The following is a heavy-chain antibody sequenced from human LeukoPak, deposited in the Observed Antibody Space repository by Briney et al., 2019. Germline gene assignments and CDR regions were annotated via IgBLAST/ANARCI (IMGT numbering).Heavy chain of an antibody. J-gene: IGHJ4*02. CDR1: GYTFARYG. CDR3: ARDTARITTPGGPDY. CDR2: ISAYNDDT. V-gene: IGHV1-18*01. D-gene: IGHD6-13*01. Sequence: ASVKVSCKASGYTFARYGISWVRQAPGQGLEWMGWISAYNDDTKYAQHLQGRGTLTTDTSTGTAYMELRSLTSDDTALYYCARDTARITTPGGPDYWGQGTLVTVSS.